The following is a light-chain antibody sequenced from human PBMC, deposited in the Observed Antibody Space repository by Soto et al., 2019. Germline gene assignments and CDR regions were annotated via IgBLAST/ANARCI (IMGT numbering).Light chain of an antibody. CDR3: QQYNNWPPWT. V-gene: IGKV3-15*01. CDR2: GAS. J-gene: IGKJ1*01. CDR1: QSVSSN. Sequence: EIVMTQSPGTLSVSPGERATLSCRASQSVSSNLAWYQQKPGQAPRLLIYGASSRATGIPVRFSGSGSETEFTLTISSLQSEDFAVYYCQQYNNWPPWTFGQGTKVEI.